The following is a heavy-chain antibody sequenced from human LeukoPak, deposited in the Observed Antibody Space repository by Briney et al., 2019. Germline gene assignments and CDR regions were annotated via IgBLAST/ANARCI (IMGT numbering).Heavy chain of an antibody. J-gene: IGHJ4*02. D-gene: IGHD2-2*01. V-gene: IGHV5-51*01. CDR1: GYNFTNYW. CDR2: IYPVDSDT. CDR3: ARHVGLTSYISSFNY. Sequence: GESLKISCQASGYNFTNYWIGWVRQMPGKGLEWMGIIYPVDSDTRYSPSFQGQVTISANKSISTAYLQWSSLKASDTAMYYRARHVGLTSYISSFNYWGQGTLVTVSS.